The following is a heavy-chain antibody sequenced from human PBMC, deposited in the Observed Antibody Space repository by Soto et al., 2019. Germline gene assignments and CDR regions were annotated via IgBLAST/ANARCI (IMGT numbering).Heavy chain of an antibody. CDR1: GYNFTSYG. CDR3: ESDLAVALIDY. D-gene: IGHD6-19*01. V-gene: IGHV1-18*01. Sequence: QVQLVQSGAEVKKPGASVKVSCKASGYNFTSYGISWVRQAPGQGLEWMGWISAYNGNTKYAQKLQGRVTMTTDTSTSTAYMELRRLRCDDTAVYYWESDLAVALIDYWGQGHLVTVSS. J-gene: IGHJ4*02. CDR2: ISAYNGNT.